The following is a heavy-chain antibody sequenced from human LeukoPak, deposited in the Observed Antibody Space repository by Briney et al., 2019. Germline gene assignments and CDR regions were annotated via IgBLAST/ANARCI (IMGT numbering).Heavy chain of an antibody. J-gene: IGHJ4*02. CDR3: AKDIGGLNY. D-gene: IGHD1-26*01. Sequence: GGSLRLSCAASGSTFSSYAMSWVRQAPGKGLEWVSAISGSGGSTYYADSVKGRFTISRDNRKKSLYLQMNSLRTEDTALYYCAKDIGGLNYCGQGTLVTVSS. V-gene: IGHV3-23*01. CDR1: GSTFSSYA. CDR2: ISGSGGST.